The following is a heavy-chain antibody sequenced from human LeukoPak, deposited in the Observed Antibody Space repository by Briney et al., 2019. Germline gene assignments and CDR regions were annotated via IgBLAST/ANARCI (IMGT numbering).Heavy chain of an antibody. V-gene: IGHV1-8*01. Sequence: ASVKVSCKASGYTFTSYDINWVRQATGQGLEWMGWMNPNSGNTGYAQKFQGRVTMTEDTSTDTAYMELSSLRSEDTAVYYCATDPPLYGSGSYYKGWFDPWGQGTLVTVSS. D-gene: IGHD3-10*01. CDR2: MNPNSGNT. J-gene: IGHJ5*02. CDR1: GYTFTSYD. CDR3: ATDPPLYGSGSYYKGWFDP.